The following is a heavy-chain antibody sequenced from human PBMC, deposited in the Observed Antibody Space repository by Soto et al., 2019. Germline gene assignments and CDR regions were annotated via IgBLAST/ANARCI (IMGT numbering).Heavy chain of an antibody. Sequence: SVKVSCKASGGTFSTYTINWVRQAPGQGLEWMGRIIPILNSVNYAQKFQGRVTITADKTTSTAYMELSSLRSEDTAVYYCARGRRYYNRHGYYSSFDYWGTAPLVTLS. V-gene: IGHV1-69*08. CDR2: IIPILNSV. D-gene: IGHD3-22*01. J-gene: IGHJ4*02. CDR3: ARGRRYYNRHGYYSSFDY. CDR1: GGTFSTYT.